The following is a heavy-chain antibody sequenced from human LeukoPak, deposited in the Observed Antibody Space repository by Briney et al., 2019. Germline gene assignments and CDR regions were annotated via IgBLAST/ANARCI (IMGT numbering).Heavy chain of an antibody. CDR2: ISYDGSNK. CDR3: AREVGTPQAFDI. D-gene: IGHD1-26*01. J-gene: IGHJ3*02. V-gene: IGHV3-30-3*01. Sequence: GGSLRLSCAASGFTFSSYAMHWVRQAPGKGLEWVAVISYDGSNKYYADSVKGRFTISRDNSKNTLYLQKNSLRAEDTAIYYCAREVGTPQAFDIWGQGTMVTVSS. CDR1: GFTFSSYA.